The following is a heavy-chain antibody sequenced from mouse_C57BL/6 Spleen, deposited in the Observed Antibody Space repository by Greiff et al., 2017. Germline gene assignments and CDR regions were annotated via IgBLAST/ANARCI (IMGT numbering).Heavy chain of an antibody. CDR1: GFTFSDYY. CDR3: ARDGGYYSNARGFAY. J-gene: IGHJ3*01. Sequence: EVQLVESEGGLVQPGSSMKLSCTASGFTFSDYYMAWVRQVPEKGLEWVANINYDGSSTYYLDSLKSRFIISRDNAKNILYLQMSSLKSEDTATYYCARDGGYYSNARGFAYWGQGTLVTVSA. D-gene: IGHD2-5*01. CDR2: INYDGSST. V-gene: IGHV5-16*01.